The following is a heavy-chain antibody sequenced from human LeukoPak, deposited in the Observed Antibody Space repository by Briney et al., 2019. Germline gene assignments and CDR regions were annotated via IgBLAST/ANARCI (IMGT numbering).Heavy chain of an antibody. CDR1: GYTFTSYV. Sequence: ASVKVSCKASGYTFTSYVITWVRQAPGQGLEWMGWISAYNGNTNYAQNLQGRVTMTTDTSTSTAYMELRGLRSDDTTVYYCARTRRTMGGTTVTYFDSWGQGTLVTVSS. V-gene: IGHV1-18*01. CDR2: ISAYNGNT. J-gene: IGHJ4*02. CDR3: ARTRRTMGGTTVTYFDS. D-gene: IGHD4-17*01.